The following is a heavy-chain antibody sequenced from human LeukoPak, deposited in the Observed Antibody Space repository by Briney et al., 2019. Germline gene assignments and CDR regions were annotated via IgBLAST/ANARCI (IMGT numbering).Heavy chain of an antibody. CDR1: GFTFSDYY. D-gene: IGHD3-3*01. CDR2: ISGSGSTI. Sequence: PGGSLRLSCAASGFTFSDYYMSWIRQAPGKGLEWVSYISGSGSTIYYADSVRGRFTISRDNAKNSLYLQMNSLRAEDTAVYYCARAHYDFWSGYYHRYFDYWGQGTLVTVSS. J-gene: IGHJ4*02. V-gene: IGHV3-11*01. CDR3: ARAHYDFWSGYYHRYFDY.